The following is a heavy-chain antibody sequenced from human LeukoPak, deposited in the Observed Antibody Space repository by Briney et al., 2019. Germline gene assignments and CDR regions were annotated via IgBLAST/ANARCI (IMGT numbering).Heavy chain of an antibody. Sequence: GGSLRPSCAASGFTFTSYAMSWVRQAPGEGRGGVSAISGSGGSTYYADSVKGRFTISRDNSKNTLYLQMNSLRAEDTAVYYCAKDRGYDFWSGYLVDYWGQGTLVTVSS. D-gene: IGHD3-3*01. V-gene: IGHV3-23*01. CDR3: AKDRGYDFWSGYLVDY. CDR1: GFTFTSYA. J-gene: IGHJ4*02. CDR2: ISGSGGST.